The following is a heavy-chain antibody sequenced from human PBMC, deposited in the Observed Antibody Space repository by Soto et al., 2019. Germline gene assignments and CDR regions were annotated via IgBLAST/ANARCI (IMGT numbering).Heavy chain of an antibody. V-gene: IGHV4-34*01. Sequence: PSETLSLTCAVYGGSFSGYYWSWIRQPPGKGLEWIGEINHSGSTNYNPSLKSRVTISVDTSKNQFSLKLSSVTAADTAVYYCARGYYDILTGISLWGQGTLVTVSS. J-gene: IGHJ4*02. CDR1: GGSFSGYY. D-gene: IGHD3-9*01. CDR2: INHSGST. CDR3: ARGYYDILTGISL.